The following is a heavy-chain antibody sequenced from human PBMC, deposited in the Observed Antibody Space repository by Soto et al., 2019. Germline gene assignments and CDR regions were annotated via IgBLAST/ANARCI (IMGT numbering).Heavy chain of an antibody. CDR3: AKDSRPSTYYYDSSGYDY. Sequence: GGSLRLSCAASGFTFSSYAMSWVRQAPGKGLEWVSVISGSGGSAYYADSVKGRFTISRDNAKNTLYLQMNSLRAEDTAVYYCAKDSRPSTYYYDSSGYDYWGQGTLVTVSS. V-gene: IGHV3-23*01. CDR2: ISGSGGSA. CDR1: GFTFSSYA. J-gene: IGHJ4*02. D-gene: IGHD3-22*01.